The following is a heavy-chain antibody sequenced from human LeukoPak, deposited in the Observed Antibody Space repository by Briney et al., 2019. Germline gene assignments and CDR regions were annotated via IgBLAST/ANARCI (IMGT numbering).Heavy chain of an antibody. Sequence: GGSLRLSCAASGFAFSDYWMSWVRQAPGKGLEWVANIKKDGGDKYYVESVKGRFTVSRDNAKNSLFLQMNSLRADDTAVYYCASLGNWGQGTLVTVSS. CDR2: IKKDGGDK. CDR1: GFAFSDYW. V-gene: IGHV3-7*01. J-gene: IGHJ4*02. CDR3: ASLGN. D-gene: IGHD1-1*01.